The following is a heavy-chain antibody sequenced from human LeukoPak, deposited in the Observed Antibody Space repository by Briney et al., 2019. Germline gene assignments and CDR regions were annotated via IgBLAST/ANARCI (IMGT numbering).Heavy chain of an antibody. CDR3: AKVYSSGWYYFDY. V-gene: IGHV3-23*01. CDR2: ISGSGGST. Sequence: GGSLRLSCAASGFTFSSYAMSWVRQAPGKGLEWVSAISGSGGSTYYADSMKGRFTISRDNSKNTLYLQMNSLRAEDTAVYYCAKVYSSGWYYFDYWGQGTLVTVSS. J-gene: IGHJ4*02. CDR1: GFTFSSYA. D-gene: IGHD6-19*01.